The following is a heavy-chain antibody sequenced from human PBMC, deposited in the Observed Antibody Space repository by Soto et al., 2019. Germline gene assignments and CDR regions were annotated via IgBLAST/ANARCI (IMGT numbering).Heavy chain of an antibody. D-gene: IGHD4-17*01. Sequence: PSETLSLTCTVSGGSISSYYWSWIRQPPGKGLEWIGYIYYSGSTNYNPSLKSRVTISVDTSKNQFSLKLSSVTAADTAVFYWARTYATTVVTPWYFDYWGQGTLVTVSS. CDR2: IYYSGST. V-gene: IGHV4-59*01. CDR1: GGSISSYY. CDR3: ARTYATTVVTPWYFDY. J-gene: IGHJ4*02.